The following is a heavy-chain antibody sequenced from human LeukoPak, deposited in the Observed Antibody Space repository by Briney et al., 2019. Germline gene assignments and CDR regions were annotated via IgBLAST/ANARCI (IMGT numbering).Heavy chain of an antibody. J-gene: IGHJ4*02. CDR1: GGSFSGYY. Sequence: SSETLSLTCAVYGGSFSGYYWSWIRQPPGKGLEWIGEINHSGSTNYNPSLKSRVTISVDTSKNQISLKLSSVTAADTAVYYCARQPGEAYYDFWSGYPSYFDYWGQGTLVTVSS. D-gene: IGHD3-3*01. CDR3: ARQPGEAYYDFWSGYPSYFDY. V-gene: IGHV4-34*01. CDR2: INHSGST.